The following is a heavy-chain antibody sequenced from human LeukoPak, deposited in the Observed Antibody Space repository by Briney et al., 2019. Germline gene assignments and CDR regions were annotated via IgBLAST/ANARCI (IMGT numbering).Heavy chain of an antibody. D-gene: IGHD2-2*01. CDR1: GGSISSYY. CDR3: ARDGKGYCSSTSCWGSAFDI. J-gene: IGHJ3*02. V-gene: IGHV4-59*01. CDR2: IYYSGST. Sequence: ETLSLACTVSGGSISSYYWSWIRQPPGKGLEWIGYIYYSGSTNYNPSLKSRVTISVDTSKNQFSLKLSSVTAADTAVYYCARDGKGYCSSTSCWGSAFDIWGQGTMVTVSS.